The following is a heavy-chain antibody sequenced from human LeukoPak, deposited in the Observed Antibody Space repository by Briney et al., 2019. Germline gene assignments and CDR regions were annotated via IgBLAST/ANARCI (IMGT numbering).Heavy chain of an antibody. J-gene: IGHJ4*02. V-gene: IGHV3-74*01. D-gene: IGHD6-13*01. CDR1: GFTFSNYW. CDR3: ARVAAAGTSSY. CDR2: VIDGTTT. Sequence: GGSLRLSCAASGFTFSNYWLHWVRQAPGKGLVWVSRVIDGTTTNYADSVKGRLTISRDNTKTTLYLQMNSLRAEDTAVYYCARVAAAGTSSYWGQGTLVTVSS.